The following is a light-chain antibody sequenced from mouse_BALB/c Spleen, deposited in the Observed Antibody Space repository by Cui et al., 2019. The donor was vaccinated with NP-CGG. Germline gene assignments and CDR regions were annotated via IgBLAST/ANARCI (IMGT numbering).Light chain of an antibody. CDR1: TGAVTSSNY. Sequence: QAVVTQESALTTSPGETVTLTCRSSTGAVTSSNYANWVQEKPDQLFTGLIGGTKNRAPGVPARFSGSLIGDKAVLTITGAQTEDEAIYFCALWYSNHWVFGGGTKLTVL. CDR3: ALWYSNHWV. V-gene: IGLV1*01. J-gene: IGLJ1*01. CDR2: GTK.